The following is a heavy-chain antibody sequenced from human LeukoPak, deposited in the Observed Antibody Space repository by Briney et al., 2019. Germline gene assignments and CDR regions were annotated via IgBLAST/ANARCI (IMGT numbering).Heavy chain of an antibody. CDR1: GGSISSYY. CDR3: ARLPAAIIHYYYGMDV. CDR2: IYYSGST. Sequence: SETLSLTCTVSGGSISSYYWSWIRQPPGKGLEWIGYIYYSGSTNYNPSLKSRVTISVDTSKNQFSLKLSSVTAADTAVYYCARLPAAIIHYYYGMDVWGQGTTVTVSS. V-gene: IGHV4-59*12. D-gene: IGHD2-2*02. J-gene: IGHJ6*02.